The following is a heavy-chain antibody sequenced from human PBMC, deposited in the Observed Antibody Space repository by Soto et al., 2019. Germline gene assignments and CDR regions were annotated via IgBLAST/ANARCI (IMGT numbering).Heavy chain of an antibody. CDR3: ARDIVVVPAAKTRWFDP. CDR1: GGSISSGDYY. J-gene: IGHJ5*02. CDR2: IYYSGST. V-gene: IGHV4-30-4*01. Sequence: QVQLQESGPGLVKPSQTLSLTCTVSGGSISSGDYYWSWIRQPPGKGLEWIGYIYYSGSTYYNPSLKSRVTIPVDTSKNQFSLKLSSVTAADTAVYYCARDIVVVPAAKTRWFDPWGQGTLVTVSS. D-gene: IGHD2-2*01.